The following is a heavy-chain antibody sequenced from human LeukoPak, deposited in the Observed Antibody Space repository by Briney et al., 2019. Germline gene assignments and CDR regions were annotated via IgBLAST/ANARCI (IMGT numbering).Heavy chain of an antibody. V-gene: IGHV3-30*02. CDR1: GFTFSSYV. D-gene: IGHD6-19*01. J-gene: IGHJ6*03. CDR3: AKGSSLAVAGTMGYYSYYYMDV. Sequence: GGSLRLSCAASGFTFSSYVMHWVRQAPGKGLEWVAFIRYDGSNKYYADSVKGRFTISRDNSKNSLYLQMNSLRAEDTALYYCAKGSSLAVAGTMGYYSYYYMDVWGKGTTVTISS. CDR2: IRYDGSNK.